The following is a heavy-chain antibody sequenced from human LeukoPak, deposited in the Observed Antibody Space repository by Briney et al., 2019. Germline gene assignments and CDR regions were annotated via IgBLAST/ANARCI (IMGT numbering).Heavy chain of an antibody. CDR2: INPKSGDT. J-gene: IGHJ5*02. V-gene: IGHV1-2*02. D-gene: IGHD1-26*01. Sequence: ASVKVSCKGSGYTFSGYYMHWVRQAPGQGLEWMGWINPKSGDTKYAQKFQGRVTMTRDTSISTAYTELSWLRSDDTAVYYCARDGYSGRFDPWGQGTLVTVSS. CDR3: ARDGYSGRFDP. CDR1: GYTFSGYY.